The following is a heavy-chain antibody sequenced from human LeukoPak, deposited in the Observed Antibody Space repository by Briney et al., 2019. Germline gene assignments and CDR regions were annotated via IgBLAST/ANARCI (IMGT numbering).Heavy chain of an antibody. J-gene: IGHJ4*02. Sequence: GGSLRLSCAASGFTFSSYAMSWARQAPGKGQEWVSSISGSGYITYYADSVKGRFTVSRDNSKNTLFLQMNSLRAEDTAVYYCAKHDYGDYRDFDYWGQGTLVTVSS. CDR2: ISGSGYIT. CDR1: GFTFSSYA. D-gene: IGHD4-17*01. CDR3: AKHDYGDYRDFDY. V-gene: IGHV3-23*01.